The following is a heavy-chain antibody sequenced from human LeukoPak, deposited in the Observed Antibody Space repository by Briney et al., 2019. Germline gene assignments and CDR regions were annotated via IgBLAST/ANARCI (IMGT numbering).Heavy chain of an antibody. CDR1: GGSFSGYY. CDR2: INHSGST. CDR3: ARKGHLVVNYYYYYYMDV. D-gene: IGHD3-22*01. V-gene: IGHV4-34*01. Sequence: PSETLSLTCAVYGGSFSGYYWSWIRQPPGKGLEWIGEINHSGSTNYNPSLKSRVTISVDTSKNQFSLKLSSVTAADTAVYYCARKGHLVVNYYYYYYMDVWGKGTTVTVSS. J-gene: IGHJ6*03.